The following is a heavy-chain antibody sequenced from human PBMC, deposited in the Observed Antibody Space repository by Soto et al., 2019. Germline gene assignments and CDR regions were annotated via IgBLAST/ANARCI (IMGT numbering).Heavy chain of an antibody. V-gene: IGHV1-46*01. CDR3: ARDYDVWSGYYFFDF. CDR1: GYTFTSYH. J-gene: IGHJ4*02. Sequence: ASVKVSCKASGYTFTSYHMHWVRQAPGQGLEWMGMINPSGGSTSYAQKFQGRVTMTTDTSTSTAYMELRSLRSDDTAVYYCARDYDVWSGYYFFDFWGQGTLVTVSS. D-gene: IGHD3-3*01. CDR2: INPSGGST.